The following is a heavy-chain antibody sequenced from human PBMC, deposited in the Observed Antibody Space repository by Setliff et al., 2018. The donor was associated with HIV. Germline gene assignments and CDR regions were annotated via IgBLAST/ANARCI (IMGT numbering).Heavy chain of an antibody. CDR1: GDTFSRYA. V-gene: IGHV1-69*10. Sequence: ASVKVSCKVSGDTFSRYALSWIRQAPGQGLEWMGGIIPVLGLTKSAQKFQGRLTITADESTSTAYMELSSLRSEDTAVYYCARRHEDGYIDYWGQGTLVTVSS. CDR3: ARRHEDGYIDY. CDR2: IIPVLGLT. J-gene: IGHJ4*02.